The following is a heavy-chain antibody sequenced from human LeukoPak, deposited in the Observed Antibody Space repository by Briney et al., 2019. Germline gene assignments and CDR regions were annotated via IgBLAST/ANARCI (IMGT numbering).Heavy chain of an antibody. CDR3: ARGKSRGSHIDY. D-gene: IGHD1-26*01. J-gene: IGHJ4*02. Sequence: SETLSLTCTVSAYSISSGYYWGWIRQTPGEGLGWIGSIYYSGSTYYNPSLKRRVTISVDTTKHQFSLKLRSVTAADTAAYYCARGKSRGSHIDYWGQGTLVTVSS. CDR1: AYSISSGYY. V-gene: IGHV4-38-2*02. CDR2: IYYSGST.